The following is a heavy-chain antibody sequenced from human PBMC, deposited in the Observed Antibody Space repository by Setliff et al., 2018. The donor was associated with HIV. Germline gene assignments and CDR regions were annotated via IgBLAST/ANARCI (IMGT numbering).Heavy chain of an antibody. CDR1: GFSLSTSGMC. V-gene: IGHV2-70*11. J-gene: IGHJ4*02. CDR2: IDWDDDK. D-gene: IGHD1-26*01. Sequence: VSGPTLVNPTQTLTLTCTFSGFSLSTSGMCVSWIRQPPGKALEWLARIDWDDDKYYSTSLKTRLTISKDTSKNQVVLKMTNMDPADTAAYYCARMISYSPYFDYWGQGTVVTVSS. CDR3: ARMISYSPYFDY.